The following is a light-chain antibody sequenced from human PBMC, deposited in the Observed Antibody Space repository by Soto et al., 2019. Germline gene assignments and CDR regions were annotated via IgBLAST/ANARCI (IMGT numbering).Light chain of an antibody. CDR2: LNSDGSH. J-gene: IGLJ2*01. CDR1: SGHSNYA. Sequence: QPVLTQSPSASASLGASVKLTCTLSSGHSNYAIAWHQQQSEKGPRYLMKLNSDGSHSKGXXIPDRFSGSSSGAERYLTITSLQSEDEADYYCQTWGSGIVVFGGGTKLTVL. CDR3: QTWGSGIVV. V-gene: IGLV4-69*01.